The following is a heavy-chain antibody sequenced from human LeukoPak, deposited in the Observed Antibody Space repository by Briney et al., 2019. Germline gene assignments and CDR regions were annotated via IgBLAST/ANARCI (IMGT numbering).Heavy chain of an antibody. CDR3: ARVGGSSGAELGY. CDR2: INSDGYSI. V-gene: IGHV3-74*01. Sequence: GGSLRLSCAASGFTFSSYWMHWVRQAPGKGLVWVSRINSDGYSITYADSVKGRFTISRDNAKNTLYLQMNSLRAEDTAVYYCARVGGSSGAELGYWGQGTLVTVSS. J-gene: IGHJ4*02. D-gene: IGHD3-16*01. CDR1: GFTFSSYW.